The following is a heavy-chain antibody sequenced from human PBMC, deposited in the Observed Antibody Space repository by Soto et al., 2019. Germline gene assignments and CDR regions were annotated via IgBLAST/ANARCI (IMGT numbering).Heavy chain of an antibody. V-gene: IGHV4-59*01. CDR3: ATGGGWLHNSYIRGLYFDY. D-gene: IGHD3-3*02. Sequence: PETLSLTCTVSGGSLSGSYCSWIRKSPGKSLEWIASISYTGSTTHNPSLKSRVTLSVDTSKNQFSLSLTSVTPADTAAYYCATGGGWLHNSYIRGLYFDYWGQGVLVTVSS. CDR2: ISYTGST. CDR1: GGSLSGSY. J-gene: IGHJ4*02.